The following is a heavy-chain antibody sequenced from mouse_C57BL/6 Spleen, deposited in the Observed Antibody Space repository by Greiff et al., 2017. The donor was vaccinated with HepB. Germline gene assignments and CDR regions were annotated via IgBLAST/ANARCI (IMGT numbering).Heavy chain of an antibody. J-gene: IGHJ2*01. CDR2: ISSGGSYT. V-gene: IGHV5-6*01. Sequence: EVMLVESGGDLVKPGGSLKLSCAASGFTFSSYGMSWVRQTPDKRLEWVATISSGGSYTYYPDSVKGRFTISRDNAKNTLYLQMSSLKSEDTAMYYCARPKGGFDYWGQGTTLTVSS. CDR1: GFTFSSYG. CDR3: ARPKGGFDY.